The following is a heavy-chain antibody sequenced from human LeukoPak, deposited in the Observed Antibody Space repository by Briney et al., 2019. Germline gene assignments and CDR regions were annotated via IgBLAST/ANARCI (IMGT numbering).Heavy chain of an antibody. V-gene: IGHV4-39*01. D-gene: IGHD3-3*01. CDR1: GFTFSSYA. Sequence: GSLRLSCAASGFTFSSYAMSWIRQPPGKGLEWIGSIYYSGSTYYNPSLKSRVTISVDTSKNQFSLKLSSVTAADTAVYYCASHTLFWSGYYASDYWGQGTLVTVSS. J-gene: IGHJ4*02. CDR3: ASHTLFWSGYYASDY. CDR2: IYYSGST.